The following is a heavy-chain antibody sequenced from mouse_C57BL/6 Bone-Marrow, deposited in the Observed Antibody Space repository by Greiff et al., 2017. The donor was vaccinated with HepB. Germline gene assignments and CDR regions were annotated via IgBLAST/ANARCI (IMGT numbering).Heavy chain of an antibody. V-gene: IGHV1-55*01. D-gene: IGHD2-2*01. CDR1: GYTFTSYW. Sequence: QVQLKQPGAELVKPGASVKMSCKASGYTFTSYWITWVKQRPGQGLEWIGDIYPGSGSTNYNEKFKSKATLTVDTSSSTAYMQLSSLTSEDSAVYYCARDRLRQGRYWYFDVWGTGTTVTVSS. CDR3: ARDRLRQGRYWYFDV. CDR2: IYPGSGST. J-gene: IGHJ1*03.